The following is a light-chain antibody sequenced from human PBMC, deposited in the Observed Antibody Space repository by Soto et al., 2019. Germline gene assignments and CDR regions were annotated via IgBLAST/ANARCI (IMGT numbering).Light chain of an antibody. Sequence: QSVLTQPASVSGSPGQSITISCTGTSSDVGGYNYVSWYQQHPGKAPKLMIYEDSNRPSGVSNRFSGSKSGNTASLTISGLQAEDEDDYYCSSYTSSSTRVFGGGTKLTVL. J-gene: IGLJ3*02. V-gene: IGLV2-14*01. CDR3: SSYTSSSTRV. CDR1: SSDVGGYNY. CDR2: EDS.